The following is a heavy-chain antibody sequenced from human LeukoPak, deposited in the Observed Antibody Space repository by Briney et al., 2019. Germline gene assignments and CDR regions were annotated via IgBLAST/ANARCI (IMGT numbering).Heavy chain of an antibody. Sequence: SETLSLTCTVSGGSISNYYWSWIRQPPGKGLEWLGYIFYSGSTSYNPSLKSRVIMSVDTSKNQFSLKLSSVSAADTAVYYCARGGSSGYDPFDYWGQGTLVTVSS. D-gene: IGHD5-12*01. CDR1: GGSISNYY. CDR2: IFYSGST. V-gene: IGHV4-59*01. J-gene: IGHJ4*02. CDR3: ARGGSSGYDPFDY.